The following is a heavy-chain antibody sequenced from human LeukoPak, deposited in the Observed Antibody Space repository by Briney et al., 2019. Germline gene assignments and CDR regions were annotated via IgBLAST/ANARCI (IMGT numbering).Heavy chain of an antibody. V-gene: IGHV3-21*01. J-gene: IGHJ6*04. D-gene: IGHD3-9*01. CDR3: ATHGPPYDILPGYYNDYHGMDV. CDR1: GFNFSSYS. CDR2: ITSSSSYI. Sequence: PGGSLRLSCAASGFNFSSYSMNWVRQATGTGMESISSITSSSSYISYADSVKGRFTISRDNANHSLYLQMNSLRAEDTAVYYCATHGPPYDILPGYYNDYHGMDVRGKGTTVTVSS.